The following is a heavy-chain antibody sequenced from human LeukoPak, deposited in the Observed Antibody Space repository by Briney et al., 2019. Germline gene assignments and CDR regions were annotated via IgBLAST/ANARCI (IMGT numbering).Heavy chain of an antibody. CDR3: ARVPMIVVVTEYYFDY. CDR1: GGSISIYY. CDR2: FYSSGTT. Sequence: PSETLSLTCTFSGGSISIYYWSWIRQPAGKGLEWIGRFYSSGTTNYNPSLKSRVTMSVDTSKNQFSLKLSSVTAADTAVYYCARVPMIVVVTEYYFDYWGQGTLVTVSS. V-gene: IGHV4-4*07. D-gene: IGHD3-22*01. J-gene: IGHJ4*02.